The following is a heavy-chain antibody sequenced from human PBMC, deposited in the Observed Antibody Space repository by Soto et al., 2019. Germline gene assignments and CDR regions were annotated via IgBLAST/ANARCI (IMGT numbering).Heavy chain of an antibody. CDR2: ISGSGDST. J-gene: IGHJ4*02. CDR3: ARRSSGWYFDY. Sequence: EVQLLESGGGLVQPGGSLRLSCAASGFSFSSYAMNWVRQAPGKGLEWVSVISGSGDSTYYADSVKGRFTISRDNSQNTLYLQMISLRAEDTAVYYCARRSSGWYFDYWGQGPLVIVSS. V-gene: IGHV3-23*01. D-gene: IGHD6-19*01. CDR1: GFSFSSYA.